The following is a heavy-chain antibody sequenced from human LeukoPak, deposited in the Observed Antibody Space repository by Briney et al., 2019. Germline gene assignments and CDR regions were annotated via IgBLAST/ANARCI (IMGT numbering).Heavy chain of an antibody. J-gene: IGHJ5*02. Sequence: GGSLRLSCATSGFTFSQFGMTWVRQPPGKGLEWVASFDGNAHGTYFADSVRGRFTISRDNSKNTLYLEMNSLRAEDTAVYHCAKGSSTGSSWHNWFDPWGQGTLVTVSS. CDR3: AKGSSTGSSWHNWFDP. V-gene: IGHV3-23*01. D-gene: IGHD6-13*01. CDR2: FDGNAHGT. CDR1: GFTFSQFG.